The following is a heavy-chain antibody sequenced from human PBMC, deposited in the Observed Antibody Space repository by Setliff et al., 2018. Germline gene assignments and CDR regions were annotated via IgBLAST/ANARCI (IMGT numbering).Heavy chain of an antibody. J-gene: IGHJ6*02. Sequence: PGGSLRRPCAASGFTFSSYWMHWVRQVPGKGLVWVARINGDGSVANYADAVKGRFTISRDNAKNTLSLQMNTLKAEDTAVYYCTRDIVVFTDIDYYYSGMDVWGQGTAVTVSS. V-gene: IGHV3-74*01. D-gene: IGHD2-21*01. CDR2: INGDGSVA. CDR3: TRDIVVFTDIDYYYSGMDV. CDR1: GFTFSSYW.